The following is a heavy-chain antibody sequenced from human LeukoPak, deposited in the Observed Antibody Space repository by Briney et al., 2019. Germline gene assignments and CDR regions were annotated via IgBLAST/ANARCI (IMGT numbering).Heavy chain of an antibody. CDR1: GYTFTSYG. Sequence: ASVNVSCKATGYTFTSYGFSWVRQAPGQGLEWMGWISSNSDNTKYAQKLQGRVTMTTDTSTSTAHMELRSLRSDDTAVYYCARDWGSIKVISDYWGQGTLVTVSS. CDR3: ARDWGSIKVISDY. V-gene: IGHV1-18*01. J-gene: IGHJ4*02. CDR2: ISSNSDNT. D-gene: IGHD3-16*01.